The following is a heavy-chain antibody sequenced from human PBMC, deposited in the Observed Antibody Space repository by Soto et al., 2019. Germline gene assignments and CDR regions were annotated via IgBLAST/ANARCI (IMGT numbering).Heavy chain of an antibody. Sequence: KPSETLSLTCAVSGASISNTDWWTWVRQPPGKGLEWIGEIYHSGTTNCDPSLKSRVTISLDKSKNQFSLTLSSVTAADTAVYYCAIPGAGDFDFWGQGTLVTVPS. D-gene: IGHD1-26*01. CDR3: AIPGAGDFDF. V-gene: IGHV4-4*02. CDR2: IYHSGTT. CDR1: GASISNTDW. J-gene: IGHJ4*02.